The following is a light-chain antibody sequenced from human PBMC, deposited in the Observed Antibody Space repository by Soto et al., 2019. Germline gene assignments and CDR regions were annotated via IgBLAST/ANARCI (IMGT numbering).Light chain of an antibody. Sequence: MTQSPDTVYVSPGERATLSCRASQSISSYLNWYQQKPGKAPKLLIYAASSLQSGVPSRFSGSGSGTDFTLTISSLQPEDFATYYCQQSYSTPITFGQGTRLEIK. CDR2: AAS. CDR3: QQSYSTPIT. V-gene: IGKV1-39*01. CDR1: QSISSY. J-gene: IGKJ5*01.